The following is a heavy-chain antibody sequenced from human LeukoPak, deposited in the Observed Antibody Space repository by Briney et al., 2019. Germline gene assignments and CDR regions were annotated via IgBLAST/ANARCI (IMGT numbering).Heavy chain of an antibody. Sequence: GGSLRLSCAASGFTFSSYAMNWVRQAPGKGLEWVSYISSSSTIYYADSVKGRFTISRDNAKNSLYLQMNSLRAEDTAVYYCARDLPVAGTGRRVLYFDYWGQGTLVTVSS. D-gene: IGHD6-19*01. V-gene: IGHV3-48*01. CDR1: GFTFSSYA. J-gene: IGHJ4*02. CDR3: ARDLPVAGTGRRVLYFDY. CDR2: ISSSSTI.